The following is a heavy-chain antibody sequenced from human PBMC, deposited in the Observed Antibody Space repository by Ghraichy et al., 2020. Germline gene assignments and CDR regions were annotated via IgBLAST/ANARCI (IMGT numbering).Heavy chain of an antibody. Sequence: GGSLRLSCAASGFTFSHYAMSWVRQAPGKGLEWVAGISASSGSTYYAAFVKGRFTVSRDNSNNMVYLHMSGLRDDDTATYYCAKDSLGSALGFFQFDTDVWGQGTAVAVSS. CDR2: ISASSGST. V-gene: IGHV3-23*01. J-gene: IGHJ6*02. CDR1: GFTFSHYA. CDR3: AKDSLGSALGFFQFDTDV. D-gene: IGHD1-26*01.